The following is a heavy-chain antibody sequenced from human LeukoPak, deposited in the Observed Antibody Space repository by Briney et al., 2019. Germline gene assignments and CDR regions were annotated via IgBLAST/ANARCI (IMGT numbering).Heavy chain of an antibody. V-gene: IGHV3-74*01. CDR1: GFTYSSYW. Sequence: GGSLRLSCSASGFTYSSYWMHWVRQAPGKGLVWVSRINSDGSSTSYADSVKGRFTISRDNAKNTLYLQMNSLRAEDTAVYYCARDDGGSYFDYWGQGTLVTVSS. CDR2: INSDGSST. CDR3: ARDDGGSYFDY. J-gene: IGHJ4*02. D-gene: IGHD1-26*01.